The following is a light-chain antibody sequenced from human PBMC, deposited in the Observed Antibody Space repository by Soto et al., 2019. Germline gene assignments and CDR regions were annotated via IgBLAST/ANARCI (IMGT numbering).Light chain of an antibody. CDR1: QSIGLA. Sequence: EIVLTQSPATLSLSPGERATLSCRASQSIGLAIAWYQHTPGQAPSLLIFDASQRATGIPARFRGSGSGTDFTLATSSLEPEDFAVYYGEQRNYRPPWTFGQGTKVVSK. CDR3: EQRNYRPPWT. CDR2: DAS. J-gene: IGKJ1*01. V-gene: IGKV3-11*01.